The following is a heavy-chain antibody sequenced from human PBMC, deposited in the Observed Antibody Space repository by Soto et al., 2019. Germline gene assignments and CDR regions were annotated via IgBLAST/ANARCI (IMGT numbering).Heavy chain of an antibody. D-gene: IGHD2-8*01. Sequence: GGSLRLSCAASGFTFSSYSMNWVRQAPGKGLEWVSSISSSSSYIYYADSVKGRFTISRDNAKNSLYLQMNSLRAEDTAVYYCARRFIVTDLGYCTNGVCQNYYYYYYMDVWGKGTTVTVSS. CDR1: GFTFSSYS. V-gene: IGHV3-21*01. CDR3: ARRFIVTDLGYCTNGVCQNYYYYYYMDV. J-gene: IGHJ6*03. CDR2: ISSSSSYI.